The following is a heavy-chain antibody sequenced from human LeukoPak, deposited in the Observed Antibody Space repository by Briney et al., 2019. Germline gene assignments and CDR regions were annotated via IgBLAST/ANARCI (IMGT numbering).Heavy chain of an antibody. CDR1: GYTFTGYY. D-gene: IGHD3-3*01. CDR3: ARVVYPRDYDFWSGYYVMDYYYGMDV. Sequence: ASVKVSCKASGYTFTGYYMHWVRQAPGQGLEWMGWINPNSGGTNYAQKIQGRVTMTRDTSISTAYMELSRLRSDDTAVYYCARVVYPRDYDFWSGYYVMDYYYGMDVWGQGTTVTVSS. J-gene: IGHJ6*02. CDR2: INPNSGGT. V-gene: IGHV1-2*02.